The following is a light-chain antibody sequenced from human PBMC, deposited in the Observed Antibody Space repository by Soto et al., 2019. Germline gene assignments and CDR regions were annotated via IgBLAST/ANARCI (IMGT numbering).Light chain of an antibody. CDR3: QQYAYWPET. Sequence: EVMMTQFPDTVSVTPGETVTLSSGASQSVRTNLAWYQQRPGQAPRLLIHYSSTRATDIPARFSGSGSGTNFTLAISSLHSEDFAVYYCQQYAYWPETFGQGTKVEIK. V-gene: IGKV3D-15*01. J-gene: IGKJ1*01. CDR2: YSS. CDR1: QSVRTN.